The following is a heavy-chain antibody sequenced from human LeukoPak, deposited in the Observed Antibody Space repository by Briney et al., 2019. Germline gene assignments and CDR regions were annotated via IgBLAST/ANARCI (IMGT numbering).Heavy chain of an antibody. CDR1: GFTFSSYG. D-gene: IGHD2-2*01. CDR3: ARDRGGIDPEYQLLPEPDY. V-gene: IGHV3-33*01. J-gene: IGHJ4*02. Sequence: PGRSLRLSCAASGFTFSSYGMHWVRQAPGKGLEWVAVIWYDGSNKYYADSVKGRFTISRDNSKNTLYLQTNSLRAEDTAAYYCARDRGGIDPEYQLLPEPDYWGQGTLVTVSS. CDR2: IWYDGSNK.